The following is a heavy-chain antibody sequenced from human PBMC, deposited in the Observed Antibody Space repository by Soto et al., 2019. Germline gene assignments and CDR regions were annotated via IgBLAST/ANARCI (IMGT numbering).Heavy chain of an antibody. CDR2: ISSSGTTI. J-gene: IGHJ4*02. CDR1: GFTFSDYY. Sequence: GGSLRLSCAASGFTFSDYYISWIRQAPGKGLEWLSYISSSGTTINYADSVKGRFTISRDNAKNSLYLEMNSLRAEDTAVYYCARESEDLTSNFDYWGQGTLVTVSS. CDR3: ARESEDLTSNFDY. V-gene: IGHV3-11*04.